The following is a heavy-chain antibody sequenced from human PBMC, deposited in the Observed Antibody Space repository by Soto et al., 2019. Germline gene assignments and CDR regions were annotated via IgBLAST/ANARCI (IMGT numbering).Heavy chain of an antibody. D-gene: IGHD2-15*01. CDR3: ARAHTRDSVYYYYYYMDV. V-gene: IGHV3-33*01. J-gene: IGHJ6*03. CDR2: IWYDGSNK. Sequence: GSLRISCPACGFTFSSYGMHWVRKAKGKGLEWVAVIWYDGSNKYYADSVKGRFTISRDNSKNTLYLQMNSLRAEDTAVYYCARAHTRDSVYYYYYYMDVWGKGTTVTVSS. CDR1: GFTFSSYG.